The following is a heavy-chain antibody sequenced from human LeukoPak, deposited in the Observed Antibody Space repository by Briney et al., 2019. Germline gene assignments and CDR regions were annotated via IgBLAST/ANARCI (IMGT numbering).Heavy chain of an antibody. V-gene: IGHV3-66*01. D-gene: IGHD3-16*02. J-gene: IGHJ6*03. CDR2: IYNTGGT. Sequence: GGSLRLSCAASGFSISSDYMTWVRQAPGKGLEWVSVIYNTGGTKYADSVRGRFTISRDNSKNTVFLQMNSLRAEDTAVYYCAREGLRLGELSYYYYYYMDVWGKGTTVTISS. CDR1: GFSISSDY. CDR3: AREGLRLGELSYYYYYYMDV.